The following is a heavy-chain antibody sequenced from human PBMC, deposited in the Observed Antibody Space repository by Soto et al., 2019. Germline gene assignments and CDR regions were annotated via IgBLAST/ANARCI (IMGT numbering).Heavy chain of an antibody. J-gene: IGHJ6*02. V-gene: IGHV4-30-2*01. CDR3: ARVPDV. CDR1: GGSISSGGYS. Sequence: SETLSLTCAVSGGSISSGGYSWTWIRQPPGKGLEWIGYIYHSGSTYYNPSLKSRVTISVDRSKNQFSLKLSSVTAADTAVYYCARVPDVWGQGTMVTVSS. CDR2: IYHSGST.